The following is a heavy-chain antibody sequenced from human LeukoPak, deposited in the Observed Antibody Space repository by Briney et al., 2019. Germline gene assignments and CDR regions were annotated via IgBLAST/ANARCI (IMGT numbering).Heavy chain of an antibody. J-gene: IGHJ3*02. CDR2: IYTRGST. Sequence: SETLSLTCTVSGGSINDYYWSWIRQPAGKGLEWIGRIYTRGSTNYNPSLKSRVTMSVDTSKNQFSLKLSPVTAADTAVYYCARGRYCSADICSGGDAFDIWGQGTMVSVSS. CDR3: ARGRYCSADICSGGDAFDI. V-gene: IGHV4-4*07. CDR1: GGSINDYY. D-gene: IGHD2-15*01.